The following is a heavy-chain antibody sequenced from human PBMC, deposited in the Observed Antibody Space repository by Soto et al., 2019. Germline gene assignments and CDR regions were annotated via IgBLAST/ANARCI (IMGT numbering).Heavy chain of an antibody. V-gene: IGHV3-23*01. J-gene: IGHJ6*03. D-gene: IGHD6-13*01. CDR3: AKDGVAAAGTPEDYYYYYMDA. CDR1: GFTFSSYA. Sequence: GGSLRLSCAASGFTFSSYAMSWVRQAPGKGLEWVSAISGSGGSTYYADSVKGRFTISRDNSKNTLYLQMNSLRAEDTAVYYCAKDGVAAAGTPEDYYYYYMDAWGKGTTVTVSS. CDR2: ISGSGGST.